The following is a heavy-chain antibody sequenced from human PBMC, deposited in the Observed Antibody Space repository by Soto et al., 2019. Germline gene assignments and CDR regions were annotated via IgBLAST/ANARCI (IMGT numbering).Heavy chain of an antibody. CDR2: IIPIFGTA. V-gene: IGHV1-69*13. CDR1: GGTFSSYA. D-gene: IGHD4-17*01. CDR3: ARVLYGDYGPYYCMDV. Sequence: ASVKVSCKASGGTFSSYAISWVRQAPGQGLEWMGGIIPIFGTANYAQKFQGRVTITADESTSTAYMELSSLRSEDTAVYYCARVLYGDYGPYYCMDVWGKATTVTVSS. J-gene: IGHJ6*04.